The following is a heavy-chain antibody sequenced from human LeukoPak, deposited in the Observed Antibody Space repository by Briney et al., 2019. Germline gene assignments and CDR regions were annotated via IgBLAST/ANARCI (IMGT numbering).Heavy chain of an antibody. CDR3: AKIGVQLWLLDYYYMDV. Sequence: GRSLRLSCAASGFTFSSYGMHWVRQAPGKGLEWVAVIWYDGSNKYYADSVKGRFTISRDNSKNTLYLQMNSLRAEDTAVYYCAKIGVQLWLLDYYYMDVWGKGTTVTVSS. CDR2: IWYDGSNK. J-gene: IGHJ6*03. V-gene: IGHV3-33*06. D-gene: IGHD5-18*01. CDR1: GFTFSSYG.